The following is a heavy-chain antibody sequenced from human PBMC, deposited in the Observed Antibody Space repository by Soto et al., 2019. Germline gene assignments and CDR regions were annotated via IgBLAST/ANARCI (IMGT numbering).Heavy chain of an antibody. CDR2: IYHSGGT. CDR3: ARDRRYCSGSTCYSHFDS. Sequence: QVQLQESGPGLVKSSGTLSLTCAVSSDSISSSNWWSWVRQPPGRGLEWIGGIYHSGGTNYNPSLKSRVTISVDKSKNQFSLRLTSVTAADTAVYFCARDRRYCSGSTCYSHFDSWGQGALVNVSS. J-gene: IGHJ4*02. D-gene: IGHD2-2*01. V-gene: IGHV4-4*02. CDR1: SDSISSSNW.